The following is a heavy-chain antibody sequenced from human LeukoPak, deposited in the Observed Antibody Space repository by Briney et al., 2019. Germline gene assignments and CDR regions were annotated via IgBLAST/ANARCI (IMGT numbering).Heavy chain of an antibody. D-gene: IGHD6-19*01. CDR2: IYYSGST. Sequence: SETLSLTCTVSGGSISSSSYYWGWIRQPPGKGLEWIGSIYYSGSTNYNPSLKSRVTISVDTSKNQFSLKLSSVTAADTAVYYCARGPYPYSSGWYVSWGQGTLVTVSS. J-gene: IGHJ4*02. V-gene: IGHV4-39*07. CDR3: ARGPYPYSSGWYVS. CDR1: GGSISSSSYY.